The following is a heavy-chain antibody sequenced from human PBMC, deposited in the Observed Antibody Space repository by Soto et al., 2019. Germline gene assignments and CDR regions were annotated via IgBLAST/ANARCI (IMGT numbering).Heavy chain of an antibody. CDR2: VYYTGTT. D-gene: IGHD4-17*01. CDR1: GGSIGSYH. V-gene: IGHV4-59*01. CDR3: ARDTVLTGMFDL. Sequence: SETLSLTCTVSGGSIGSYHWSWVRQPPGEGLEWIASVYYTGTTNYNPSLGSRVTISIDAPENQISLKLTSVTAADTAFYYCARDTVLTGMFDLWGQGTLVTVSS. J-gene: IGHJ5*02.